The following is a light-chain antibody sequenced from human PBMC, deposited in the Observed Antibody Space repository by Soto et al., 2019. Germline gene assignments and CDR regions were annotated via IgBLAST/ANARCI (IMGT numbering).Light chain of an antibody. Sequence: QSALTQSASASGTPGQRVTISCSGGTSNIGTNAVYWFQLLPGTAPKLLIYYSNHRPSGISDRFSGSKSGTSASLVISGLRPEDEADYYCAAWDDRLRGYVFATGTKVTVL. V-gene: IGLV1-47*01. J-gene: IGLJ1*01. CDR1: TSNIGTNA. CDR2: YSN. CDR3: AAWDDRLRGYV.